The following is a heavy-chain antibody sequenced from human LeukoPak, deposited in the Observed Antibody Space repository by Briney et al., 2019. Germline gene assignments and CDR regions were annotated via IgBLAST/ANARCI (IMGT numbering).Heavy chain of an antibody. CDR3: ARDLPRGGKRSY. D-gene: IGHD3-10*01. J-gene: IGHJ4*02. CDR2: ISSSSGFT. Sequence: GGSLRLSCAASGFTFSDHYMSWIRQAPGKGLEWVSYISSSSGFTNYADSVKGRFTISRDNAKNSLYLQMNSLRAEDTAVYYCARDLPRGGKRSYWGQGTLVTVSS. V-gene: IGHV3-11*05. CDR1: GFTFSDHY.